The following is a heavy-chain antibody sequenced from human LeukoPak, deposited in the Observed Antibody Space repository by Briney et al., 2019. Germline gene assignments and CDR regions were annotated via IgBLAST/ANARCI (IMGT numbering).Heavy chain of an antibody. D-gene: IGHD3-10*01. Sequence: SETLSLTCTVSGGSISSSSYYWSWIRQPPGKGLEWIGYIYSTGSTNYNPSLKSRVTISVDTSKNQFSLKVRSVTAADTAVYYCARVGYYTRFDYWGQGTLVTVSS. CDR2: IYSTGST. J-gene: IGHJ4*02. CDR1: GGSISSSSYY. V-gene: IGHV4-61*01. CDR3: ARVGYYTRFDY.